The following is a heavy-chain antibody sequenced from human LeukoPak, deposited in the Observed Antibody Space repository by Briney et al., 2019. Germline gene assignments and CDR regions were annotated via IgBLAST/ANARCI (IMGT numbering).Heavy chain of an antibody. J-gene: IGHJ4*02. V-gene: IGHV1-2*02. CDR3: ARSEAPEDK. CDR1: GYTFTGYY. CDR2: INPHTGDT. Sequence: ASVKVSCKASGYTFTGYYIHWVRQAPGQGLEWLGWINPHTGDTYHAQKFQGRVTMTSDASVNTAFLQLSRLKSDDTAIYYCARSEAPEDKWGQGTLVTVSS.